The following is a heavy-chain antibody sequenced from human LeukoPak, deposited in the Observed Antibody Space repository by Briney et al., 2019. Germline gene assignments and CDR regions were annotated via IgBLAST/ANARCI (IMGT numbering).Heavy chain of an antibody. CDR1: GFTFSSYS. Sequence: GRSLRLSCAASGFTFSSYSMNWVRQAPGKGLEWVSSISSSSSYIYYADSVKGRFTISRDNAKSSLYLQMNSLRAEDTAVYYCARDEGSSGWYGQNWFDPWGQGTLVTVSS. D-gene: IGHD6-19*01. CDR3: ARDEGSSGWYGQNWFDP. V-gene: IGHV3-21*01. J-gene: IGHJ5*02. CDR2: ISSSSSYI.